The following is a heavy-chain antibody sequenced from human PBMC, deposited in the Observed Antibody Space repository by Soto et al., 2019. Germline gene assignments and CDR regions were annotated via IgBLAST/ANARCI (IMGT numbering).Heavy chain of an antibody. CDR2: IKSKSDGGTT. Sequence: GGSLRLSCAASDFSVTNAWMSWVRQAPGKGLEWVGRIKSKSDGGTTDYAAPVKGRFTISRDDSKNTLYLQMNSLKTEDTAVYYCTTYLYCSSTXCYPENWFDPWGQGTLVTVSS. J-gene: IGHJ5*02. D-gene: IGHD2-2*01. CDR1: DFSVTNAW. V-gene: IGHV3-15*01. CDR3: TTYLYCSSTXCYPENWFDP.